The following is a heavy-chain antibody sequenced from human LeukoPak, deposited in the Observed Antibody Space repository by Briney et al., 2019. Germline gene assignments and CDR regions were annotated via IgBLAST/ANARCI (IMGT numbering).Heavy chain of an antibody. J-gene: IGHJ3*02. CDR3: AREIITYGTGAFDM. Sequence: SETLSLTCTVSGGSISSYYWSWIRQPPGKGLEWIGYVFYSGSTNYNPSLKSRVTISVDTSKNQFSLKLSSVTAADTAVYYCAREIITYGTGAFDMWGQGTMVTVSS. D-gene: IGHD3-10*01. CDR2: VFYSGST. CDR1: GGSISSYY. V-gene: IGHV4-59*01.